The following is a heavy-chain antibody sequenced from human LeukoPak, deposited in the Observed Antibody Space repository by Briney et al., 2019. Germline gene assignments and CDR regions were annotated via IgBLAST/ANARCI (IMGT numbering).Heavy chain of an antibody. Sequence: ASVKVSCKASGYAFTSYYMHWVRQAPGQGLEWMGIINPSGGSTSYAQKFQGRVTMTRDTSTSTVYMELSSLRSEDTAVYYCARAYYDFWSGIYYYYYGMDVWGQGTTVTVSS. CDR3: ARAYYDFWSGIYYYYYGMDV. V-gene: IGHV1-46*01. J-gene: IGHJ6*02. D-gene: IGHD3-3*01. CDR1: GYAFTSYY. CDR2: INPSGGST.